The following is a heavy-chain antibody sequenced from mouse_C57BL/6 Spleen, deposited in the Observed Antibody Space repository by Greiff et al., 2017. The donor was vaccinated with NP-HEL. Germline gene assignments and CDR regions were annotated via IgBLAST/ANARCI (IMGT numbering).Heavy chain of an antibody. Sequence: QVQLQQSGAELARPGASVKMSCKASGYTFTSYTMHWVKQRPGQGLEWIGYINPSSGYTKYNQKFKDKATLTADKSSSTAYMQLSSLTSEDSAVYYCADYGSSLAWFAYWGQGTLVTVSA. CDR2: INPSSGYT. J-gene: IGHJ3*01. CDR3: ADYGSSLAWFAY. D-gene: IGHD1-1*01. V-gene: IGHV1-4*01. CDR1: GYTFTSYT.